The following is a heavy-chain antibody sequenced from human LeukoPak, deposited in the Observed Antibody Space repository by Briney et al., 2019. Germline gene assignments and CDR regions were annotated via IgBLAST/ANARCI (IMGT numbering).Heavy chain of an antibody. CDR3: ASHGDYDAFDI. J-gene: IGHJ3*02. V-gene: IGHV3-74*01. CDR1: RVTFSNYW. CDR2: INSDGSST. D-gene: IGHD4-17*01. Sequence: PGGSLRLSCAASRVTFSNYWMHWVRQAPGKGLVWVSRINSDGSSTSYAGSVRGRFTISRDNAKNTLYLQMNSLRAEDTAVYYCASHGDYDAFDIWGQGTVVTVSS.